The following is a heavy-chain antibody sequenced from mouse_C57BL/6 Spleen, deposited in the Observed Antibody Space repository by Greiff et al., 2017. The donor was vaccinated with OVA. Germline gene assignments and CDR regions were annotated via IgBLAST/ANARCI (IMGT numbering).Heavy chain of an antibody. CDR3: ARRYYGSSPLAMDY. D-gene: IGHD1-1*01. Sequence: QVQLQQSGAELARPGASVKLSCKASGYTFTSYGISWVKQRTGQGLEWIGEIYPRSGNTYYNATFKGKATLTADKSSSTAYMELRSLTSEDSAVYFCARRYYGSSPLAMDYWGQGTSVTVSS. V-gene: IGHV1-81*01. CDR1: GYTFTSYG. J-gene: IGHJ4*01. CDR2: IYPRSGNT.